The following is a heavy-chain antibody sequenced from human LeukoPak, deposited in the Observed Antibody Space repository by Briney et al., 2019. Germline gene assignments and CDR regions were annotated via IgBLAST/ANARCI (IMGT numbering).Heavy chain of an antibody. CDR3: ARVVYSSGWSCFDY. D-gene: IGHD6-19*01. V-gene: IGHV3-48*03. Sequence: PGGSLRLSCAASGFTFSSYDMNWVRQAPGKGLEWVSYISRGGSTIYYADSVKGRFTISRDNAKNSLYLLMNSLRAEDTAVYFCARVVYSSGWSCFDYWGQGTLVTVSS. CDR1: GFTFSSYD. J-gene: IGHJ4*02. CDR2: ISRGGSTI.